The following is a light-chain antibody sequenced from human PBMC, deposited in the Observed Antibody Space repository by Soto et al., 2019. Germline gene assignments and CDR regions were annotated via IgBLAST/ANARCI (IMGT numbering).Light chain of an antibody. Sequence: DIVMTQSPDSLAVSLGERATINCKSSQSVLYSSNNKNYLAWYQQKPGQPPKLLIYWASTRESGVPDRFSGSGSGTDFTLTISSLQAEDVAVYYSQQYSFTPLTFGGGTKVEIK. CDR1: QSVLYSSNNKNY. CDR3: QQYSFTPLT. V-gene: IGKV4-1*01. J-gene: IGKJ4*01. CDR2: WAS.